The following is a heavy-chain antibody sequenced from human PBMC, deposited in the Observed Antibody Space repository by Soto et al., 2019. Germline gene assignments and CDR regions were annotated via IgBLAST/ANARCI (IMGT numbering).Heavy chain of an antibody. Sequence: EVQLVESGGGLVKPGGSLRLSCAASGFTFSNAWMSWVRQAPGKGLEWVGRIKSKTDGGTTDYAAPVKGRFTISRDDSKNTLYLQMNSLKTEDTAVYYCTTDPITPPAYLHHTHGYCSGGSCSDAFDIWGQGTMVTVSS. CDR3: TTDPITPPAYLHHTHGYCSGGSCSDAFDI. CDR2: IKSKTDGGTT. D-gene: IGHD2-15*01. CDR1: GFTFSNAW. V-gene: IGHV3-15*01. J-gene: IGHJ3*02.